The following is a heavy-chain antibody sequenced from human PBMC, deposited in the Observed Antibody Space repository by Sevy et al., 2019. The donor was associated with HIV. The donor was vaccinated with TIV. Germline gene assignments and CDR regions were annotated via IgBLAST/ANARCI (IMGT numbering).Heavy chain of an antibody. D-gene: IGHD5-18*01. Sequence: GGSLRLSCAASEFTFSDHYISWIRQAPRKGLEWVTYISSRGSTIYYADSVKGRFTISRDNAKNSLYLQMNSLRAEDTAVYYCARVRYTYGSYYFDYWGQGTLVTVSS. CDR3: ARVRYTYGSYYFDY. CDR1: EFTFSDHY. CDR2: ISSRGSTI. J-gene: IGHJ4*02. V-gene: IGHV3-11*01.